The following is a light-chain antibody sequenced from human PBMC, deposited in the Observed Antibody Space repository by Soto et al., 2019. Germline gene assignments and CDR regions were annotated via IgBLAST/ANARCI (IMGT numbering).Light chain of an antibody. Sequence: QSVLTQPASVSGSPGQWITISCTGSFNDIGSYDYVSWYQQHPGKAPKPIISEVSNRPSGVSNRFSGSKSGDTASLTISGLQAEDEADYYCTSFARGISILFGGGTKLTVL. J-gene: IGLJ2*01. CDR3: TSFARGISIL. CDR2: EVS. V-gene: IGLV2-14*01. CDR1: FNDIGSYDY.